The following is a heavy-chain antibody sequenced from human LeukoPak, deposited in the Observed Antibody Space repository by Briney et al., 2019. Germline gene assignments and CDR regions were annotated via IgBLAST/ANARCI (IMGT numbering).Heavy chain of an antibody. D-gene: IGHD5-18*01. Sequence: GGSLRLSCAASEFTFSSYGMHWVRQAPGKGLEWVAVISYDGSNKYYADSVKGRFTISRDNSKNTLYLQMNSLRADDTAVYYCAKVGQLGTFPDYWGQGTLVTVSS. CDR3: AKVGQLGTFPDY. CDR1: EFTFSSYG. V-gene: IGHV3-30*18. CDR2: ISYDGSNK. J-gene: IGHJ4*02.